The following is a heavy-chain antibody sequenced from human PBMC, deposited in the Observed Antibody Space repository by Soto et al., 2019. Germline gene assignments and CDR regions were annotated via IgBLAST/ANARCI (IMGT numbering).Heavy chain of an antibody. J-gene: IGHJ4*02. D-gene: IGHD1-1*01. V-gene: IGHV3-74*01. CDR1: GFTFSSYW. CDR3: ESGTEVPPPFD. Sequence: PGGSLRLSCVASGFTFSSYWMHWVRQAPGKGLVWVSRINSDGSSTNYADSVKGRFTISRDNAKNTLYRQMNSLRAEDRALEYCESGTEVPPPFDWGKGTLVTFSS. CDR2: INSDGSST.